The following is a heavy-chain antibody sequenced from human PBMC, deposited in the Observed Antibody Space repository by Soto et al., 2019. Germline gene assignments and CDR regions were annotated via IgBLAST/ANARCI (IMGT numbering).Heavy chain of an antibody. D-gene: IGHD6-19*01. V-gene: IGHV3-23*01. CDR3: AKDYSSGWLFDY. CDR1: GFTFSSYA. J-gene: IGHJ4*02. CDR2: ISGSGGST. Sequence: GGSLRLSCAASGFTFSSYAMSWVRQAPGKGLEWVSAISGSGGSTYYADSVKGRFTISRDNSKNTLYLQMNSLRAEGTAVYYCAKDYSSGWLFDYWGQGNLVTVSS.